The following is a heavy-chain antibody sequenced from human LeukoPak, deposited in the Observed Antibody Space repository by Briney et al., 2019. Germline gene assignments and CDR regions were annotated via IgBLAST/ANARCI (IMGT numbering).Heavy chain of an antibody. J-gene: IGHJ4*02. CDR3: QLNYYDSSGYYPPFDY. D-gene: IGHD3-22*01. Sequence: SVKVSCKASGGTFSSYAISWVRQAPGQGLEWMGGIIPIFGTANYAQKFQGRVTITADESTSTAYMELSSLRSEGTAVYYCQLNYYDSSGYYPPFDYWGQGTLVTVSS. CDR1: GGTFSSYA. V-gene: IGHV1-69*13. CDR2: IIPIFGTA.